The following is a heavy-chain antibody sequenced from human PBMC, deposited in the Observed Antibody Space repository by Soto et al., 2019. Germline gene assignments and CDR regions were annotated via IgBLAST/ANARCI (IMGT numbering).Heavy chain of an antibody. CDR2: IYWDDDK. D-gene: IGHD2-21*02. J-gene: IGHJ6*02. CDR3: AHSRCGGDCIRSCSSHYYFGMDV. Sequence: QITLKESGPTLVNPTQPLTLTCTLSGFSLSTGEVGVGWSRQPPGKDLEWMARIYWDDDKRYSPSLKSRLTLTEDTTKNQLVHTMTHMDPVTTATYYCAHSRCGGDCIRSCSSHYYFGMDVWGQGTTVTFSS. V-gene: IGHV2-5*02. CDR1: GFSLSTGEVG.